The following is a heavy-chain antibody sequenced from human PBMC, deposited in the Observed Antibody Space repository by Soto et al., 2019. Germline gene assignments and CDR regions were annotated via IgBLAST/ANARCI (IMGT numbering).Heavy chain of an antibody. V-gene: IGHV3-11*01. CDR3: ARDPSTGTFDY. CDR1: GFTFSDYY. CDR2: ISSSGSST. D-gene: IGHD1-1*01. J-gene: IGHJ4*02. Sequence: PGGSLRLSCAASGFTFSDYYMTWIRQAPGKGLEWVSYISSSGSSTYYADSVKGRFAISRDNAKNSLFLQMNSLRAEDTAVYFCARDPSTGTFDYWGQGTLVTVSS.